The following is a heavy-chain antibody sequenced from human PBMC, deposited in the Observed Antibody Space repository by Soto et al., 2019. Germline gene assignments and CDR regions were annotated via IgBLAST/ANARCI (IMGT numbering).Heavy chain of an antibody. D-gene: IGHD3-22*01. Sequence: GGSLRLSCVGSGFTFSTYSINWVRQAPGKGLEWVSSISSRSDIYYADSVKGRFTISRDNAKNSLYLQMNSLRAEDTAVYYCALSYYYDSSGYPDAFDIWGQGTMVTVSS. J-gene: IGHJ3*02. CDR2: ISSRSDI. CDR1: GFTFSTYS. CDR3: ALSYYYDSSGYPDAFDI. V-gene: IGHV3-21*01.